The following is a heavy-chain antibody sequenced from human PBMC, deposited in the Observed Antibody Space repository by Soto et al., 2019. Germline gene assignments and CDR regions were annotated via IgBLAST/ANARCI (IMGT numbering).Heavy chain of an antibody. D-gene: IGHD3-16*02. CDR3: ARMGLHLGELSRNWFAP. CDR2: IYSSGRT. Sequence: QVQLQESGPGLVKASQTLSLTCRFSGGSINYCEFYWNWIRQSPGKGLEGIGYIYSSGRTHYNPSLKSRVNISLDTSNNLLSLRLSSVTAADTAVYYCARMGLHLGELSRNWFAPWGRGTLVTVSS. CDR1: GGSINYCEFY. V-gene: IGHV4-31*03. J-gene: IGHJ5*02.